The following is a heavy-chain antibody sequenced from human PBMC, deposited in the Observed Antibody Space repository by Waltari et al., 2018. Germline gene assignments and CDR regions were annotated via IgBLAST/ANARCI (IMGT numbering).Heavy chain of an antibody. Sequence: QVQLVQSGAEVKKPGDSVKVSCKASGYTSTSYAMHWERQAPGQRLELMGWINAGNVNTTDSPKCQGRVTITRDTSASTAYMELSSLRSEDTAVYYCVCASTTVTTSYFDLWGRGTLVTVSS. J-gene: IGHJ2*01. CDR1: GYTSTSYA. CDR3: VCASTTVTTSYFDL. D-gene: IGHD4-17*01. V-gene: IGHV1-3*01. CDR2: INAGNVNT.